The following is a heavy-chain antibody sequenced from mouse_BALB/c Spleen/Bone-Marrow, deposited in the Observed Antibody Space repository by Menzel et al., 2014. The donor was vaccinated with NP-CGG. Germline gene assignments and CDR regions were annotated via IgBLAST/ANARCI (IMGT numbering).Heavy chain of an antibody. CDR1: GYTFTDYY. Sequence: VQLQQSGPELVKPGASVKMSCRASGYTFTDYYMDWVKQSHGESFEWIGRVNPYNGGTSYNQKFKGKATLTVDKSSSTAYMELNSLTSEDSAVYYCARGIYYGNYFGYWGQGTTLTVSS. CDR2: VNPYNGGT. D-gene: IGHD2-1*01. CDR3: ARGIYYGNYFGY. J-gene: IGHJ2*01. V-gene: IGHV1-19*01.